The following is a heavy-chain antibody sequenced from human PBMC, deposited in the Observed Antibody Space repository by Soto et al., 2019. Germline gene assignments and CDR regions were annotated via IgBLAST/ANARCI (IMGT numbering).Heavy chain of an antibody. V-gene: IGHV4-4*02. J-gene: IGHJ6*02. CDR3: ASMVRGVIKAYYYGMDV. D-gene: IGHD3-10*01. CDR2: IYHSGST. Sequence: SETLSLTCAFSGGSISSSNWWSWVRQPPGKGLEWIGEIYHSGSTNYNPSLKSRVTISVDKSKNQFSLKLSSVTAADTAVYYCASMVRGVIKAYYYGMDVWGQGTTVTVSS. CDR1: GGSISSSNW.